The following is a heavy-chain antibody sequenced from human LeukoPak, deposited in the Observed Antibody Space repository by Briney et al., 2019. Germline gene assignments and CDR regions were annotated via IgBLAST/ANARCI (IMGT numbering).Heavy chain of an antibody. CDR1: GFTVSSNY. D-gene: IGHD4-17*01. CDR3: ARASAYGDYEGGCELDY. V-gene: IGHV3-21*06. CDR2: ISSSSSYI. J-gene: IGHJ4*02. Sequence: PGGSLRLSCAASGFTVSSNYMSWVRQAPGKRLEWVSSISSSSSYIYYADSVKGRFTISRDNAKNSLYLQMNSLRAEDTAVFYCARASAYGDYEGGCELDYWGQGTLVTVSS.